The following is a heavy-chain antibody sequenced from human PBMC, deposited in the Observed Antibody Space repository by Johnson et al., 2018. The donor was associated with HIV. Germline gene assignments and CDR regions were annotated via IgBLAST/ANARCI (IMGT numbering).Heavy chain of an antibody. V-gene: IGHV3-30*04. D-gene: IGHD6-19*01. Sequence: QVQLVESGGGMVQPGRSLRLSCAASGFTFSSYAMHWVRQAPGKGLEWVAVISYDGSNKFYADSVKGRFTISRDNSKNSLYLQMNNLRAEDTALYYCARKGERGIAVAEDAFDIWGQGTMVTVSS. CDR2: ISYDGSNK. CDR1: GFTFSSYA. CDR3: ARKGERGIAVAEDAFDI. J-gene: IGHJ3*02.